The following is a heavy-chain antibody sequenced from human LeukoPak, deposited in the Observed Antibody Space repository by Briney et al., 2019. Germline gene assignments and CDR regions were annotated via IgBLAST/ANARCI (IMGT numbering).Heavy chain of an antibody. J-gene: IGHJ4*02. CDR1: GFTFSDYA. Sequence: GGSLRLSCAASGFTFSDYAMNWVRQAPGKGLEWVSSISSGGSYISYADSVKGRFTVSRDNAKDSLFLQMRSLRDEDTAVYYCVRGPALYCTSSSCLDGVDWGQGTLVSVSS. V-gene: IGHV3-21*01. D-gene: IGHD2-2*01. CDR3: VRGPALYCTSSSCLDGVD. CDR2: ISSGGSYI.